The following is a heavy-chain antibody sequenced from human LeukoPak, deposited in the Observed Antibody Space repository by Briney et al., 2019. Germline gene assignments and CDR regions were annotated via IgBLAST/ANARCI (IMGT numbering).Heavy chain of an antibody. CDR1: GFTFSSYA. CDR3: AKDLDIVATITGN. D-gene: IGHD5-12*01. J-gene: IGHJ4*02. Sequence: GCLRLSCAASGFTFSSYAMSWVRQAPGKGLEWVSGVSGSGGSTYYADSVKGRFTISRDNSKNTLYLQMNSLRAEDAAVYYCAKDLDIVATITGNWGQGTLVTVSS. V-gene: IGHV3-23*01. CDR2: VSGSGGST.